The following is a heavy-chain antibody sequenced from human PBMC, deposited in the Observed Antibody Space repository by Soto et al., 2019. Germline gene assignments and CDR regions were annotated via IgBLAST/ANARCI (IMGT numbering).Heavy chain of an antibody. Sequence: QITLKESGPTLVKPTETLTLTCTFAGFSLTTSGVGVGWVRQPPGKALEWLALIYWDADKRYSPSLNGRLTITRDTSKNQVVLTLTDMDPVDTATYYCAHRSYITSSTFNYWGQGVLVTVSS. CDR2: IYWDADK. CDR3: AHRSYITSSTFNY. J-gene: IGHJ4*02. CDR1: GFSLTTSGVG. V-gene: IGHV2-5*02. D-gene: IGHD3-10*01.